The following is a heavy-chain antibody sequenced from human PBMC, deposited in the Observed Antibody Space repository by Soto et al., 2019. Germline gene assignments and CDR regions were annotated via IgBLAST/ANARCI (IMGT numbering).Heavy chain of an antibody. CDR3: ARDQAVAVADDAAFDI. CDR1: GYTFTGYY. Sequence: ASVKVSCKASGYTFTGYYMHWVRQAPGQGLEWMGWINPNSGGTNYAQKFQGRVTMTRDTSTSTVYMELSSLRSEDTAVYSCARDQAVAVADDAAFDIWGQGTMVTVSS. V-gene: IGHV1-2*02. D-gene: IGHD6-19*01. J-gene: IGHJ3*02. CDR2: INPNSGGT.